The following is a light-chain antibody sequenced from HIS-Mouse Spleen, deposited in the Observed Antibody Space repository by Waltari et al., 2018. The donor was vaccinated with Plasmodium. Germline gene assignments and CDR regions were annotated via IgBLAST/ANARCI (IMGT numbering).Light chain of an antibody. CDR3: CSYAGSSTNWV. CDR1: SSDVGSYNL. J-gene: IGLJ3*02. V-gene: IGLV2-23*01. CDR2: EGS. Sequence: QSALTQPASVSGSPGQSITISCTGTSSDVGSYNLVSWYQQHPGKAPKLMIYEGSKRPSGVSTRFSGSKSGNTAYLTSSGLQAEDEADYYCCSYAGSSTNWVFGGGTKLTVL.